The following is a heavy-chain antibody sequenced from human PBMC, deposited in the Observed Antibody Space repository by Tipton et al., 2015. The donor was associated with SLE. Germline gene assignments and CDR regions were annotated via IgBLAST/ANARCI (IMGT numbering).Heavy chain of an antibody. CDR2: VDSGGST. Sequence: PGLVKPSETLSLTCTVSGASITRSTYYWAWIRQPPGKGLEWIGSVDSGGSTTFNPSLESRVTISVDTSKSQVSLKLTSVTAADTATYYCARALEHHSLDIWGPGTHVTVSS. CDR1: GASITRSTYY. CDR3: ARALEHHSLDI. J-gene: IGHJ3*02. D-gene: IGHD3-3*01. V-gene: IGHV4-39*07.